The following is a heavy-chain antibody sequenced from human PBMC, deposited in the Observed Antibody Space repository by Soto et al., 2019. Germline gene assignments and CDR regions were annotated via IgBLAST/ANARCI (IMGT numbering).Heavy chain of an antibody. D-gene: IGHD5-12*01. CDR3: AREGVAPYYYYGMDV. CDR1: GYTFTSYD. Sequence: ASVKVSCKASGYTFTSYDINWVRQAPGQGPEWMGWISSYNGDTNYAQTFQGRVTMTTDTSTSTAYMELRSLRSDDTAVYYCAREGVAPYYYYGMDVWGLGTPVTVSS. V-gene: IGHV1-18*01. CDR2: ISSYNGDT. J-gene: IGHJ6*02.